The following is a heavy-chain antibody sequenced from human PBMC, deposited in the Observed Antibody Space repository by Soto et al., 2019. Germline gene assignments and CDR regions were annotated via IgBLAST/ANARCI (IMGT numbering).Heavy chain of an antibody. D-gene: IGHD3-16*01. CDR1: GYSITNYW. CDR2: IYPGDCAT. V-gene: IGHV5-51*01. Sequence: GESLSISCKGSGYSITNYWIAWVRQLPGKGLEWMGIIYPGDCATRYSPSFKGQVTIAADKSISTAYLQWCSLEASETVMYCWARHEAYSTTTPTTSTWGQEAPLTISS. J-gene: IGHJ5*01. CDR3: ARHEAYSTTTPTTST.